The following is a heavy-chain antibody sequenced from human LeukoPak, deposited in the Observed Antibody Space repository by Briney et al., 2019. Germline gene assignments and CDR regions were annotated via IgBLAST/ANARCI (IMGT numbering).Heavy chain of an antibody. D-gene: IGHD3-22*01. CDR3: ASKPLLDYYDSSGLDY. J-gene: IGHJ4*02. CDR2: IYSGGST. CDR1: GFTVSSNY. V-gene: IGHV3-66*01. Sequence: GGFLRLSCAASGFTVSSNYMSWVRQAPGKGLEWVSVIYSGGSTYYADSVKGRFTISRDNSKNTLYLQMNSLRAEDTAVYYCASKPLLDYYDSSGLDYWGQGTLVTVSS.